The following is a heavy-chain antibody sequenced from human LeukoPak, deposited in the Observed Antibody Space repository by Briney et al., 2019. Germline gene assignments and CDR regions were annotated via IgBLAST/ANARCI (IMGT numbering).Heavy chain of an antibody. CDR1: GFTFSSYS. V-gene: IGHV3-21*04. D-gene: IGHD6-13*01. Sequence: GGSLRLSCAASGFTFSSYSMNWVRQAPGKGLEWVSSISSSSSYIYYADSVKGRFTISRDNAKNSLYLQMNSLRAEDTAVYYCARGGQQLDAFDIWGQGTMVTVSS. CDR3: ARGGQQLDAFDI. CDR2: ISSSSSYI. J-gene: IGHJ3*02.